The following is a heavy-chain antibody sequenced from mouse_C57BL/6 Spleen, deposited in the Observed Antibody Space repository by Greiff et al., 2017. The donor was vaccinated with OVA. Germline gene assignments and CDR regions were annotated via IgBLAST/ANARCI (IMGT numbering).Heavy chain of an antibody. D-gene: IGHD1-1*01. J-gene: IGHJ1*03. V-gene: IGHV5-9*01. CDR2: ISGGGGNT. CDR1: GFTFSSYT. Sequence: EVKLVESGGGLVKPGGSLKLSCAASGFTFSSYTMSWVRQTPEKRLEWVATISGGGGNTYYTDSVKGRFTISRDNAKNTLYLQMSSLRSEDTALYYCARGVLPSYWYFDVWGTGTTVTVSS. CDR3: ARGVLPSYWYFDV.